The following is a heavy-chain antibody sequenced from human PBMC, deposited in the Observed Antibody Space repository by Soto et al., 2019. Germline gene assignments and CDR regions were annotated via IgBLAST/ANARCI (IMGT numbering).Heavy chain of an antibody. V-gene: IGHV4-30-4*01. J-gene: IGHJ4*02. Sequence: QVQLQESGPGLVKPSQTLSLTCTVSGGSISSGDYYWSWIRQPPGQGLEWIGYIYYSGSTYYNPSLKSRFTISVDTSKKQFSLQLSSVTAADTAVYYCARVLVVSVDLYSFDYWGQGTLVTVSS. CDR3: ARVLVVSVDLYSFDY. CDR2: IYYSGST. D-gene: IGHD2-2*01. CDR1: GGSISSGDYY.